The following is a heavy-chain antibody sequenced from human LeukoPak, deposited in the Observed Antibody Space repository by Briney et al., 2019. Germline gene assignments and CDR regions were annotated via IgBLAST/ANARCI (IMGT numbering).Heavy chain of an antibody. CDR2: INPNSGGT. D-gene: IGHD2-2*01. CDR3: AREYPRYYYYYMDV. J-gene: IGHJ6*03. CDR1: GYTFTGYY. Sequence: GASVKVSCKASGYTFTGYYMHWVRQAPGQGLEWMGWINPNSGGTNYAQKFQGRVTMTRDTSISTAYMELSRLRSDDTAVYYCAREYPRYYYYYMDVWGKGTTVTVSS. V-gene: IGHV1-2*02.